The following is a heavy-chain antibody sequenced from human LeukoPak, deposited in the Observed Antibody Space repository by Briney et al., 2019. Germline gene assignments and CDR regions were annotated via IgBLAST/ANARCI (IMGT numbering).Heavy chain of an antibody. CDR2: FDPEDGET. J-gene: IGHJ4*02. Sequence: ASVKVSCKVSGYTLTELSIHWVRQAPGKGHEWMGGFDPEDGETIYAQKFQGRVTMTEDTSTDTAYMELSSLRSEDTAVFYCATIAAAGDFDYWGQGTLVTVSS. V-gene: IGHV1-24*01. D-gene: IGHD6-13*01. CDR1: GYTLTELS. CDR3: ATIAAAGDFDY.